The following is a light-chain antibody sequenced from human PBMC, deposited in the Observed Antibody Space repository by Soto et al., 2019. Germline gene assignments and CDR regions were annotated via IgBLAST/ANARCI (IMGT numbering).Light chain of an antibody. CDR1: QSISSW. CDR3: QQYNSYLRT. Sequence: DIQMTQSPSTLSASVGDRATITCRASQSISSWLAWYQQKPGKAPKLLIYDASSLESGVPSRFSGSGSGTEFTLTISSLQPDDFETYYCQQYNSYLRTFGQGTKVDIK. J-gene: IGKJ1*01. CDR2: DAS. V-gene: IGKV1-5*01.